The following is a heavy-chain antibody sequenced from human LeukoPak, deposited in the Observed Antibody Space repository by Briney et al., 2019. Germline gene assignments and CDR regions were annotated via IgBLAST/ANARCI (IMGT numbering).Heavy chain of an antibody. D-gene: IGHD2-15*01. J-gene: IGHJ4*02. CDR2: ISGSGGST. CDR3: AKDRVVLDF. Sequence: GGSLRLSCAASGFTFSNYAMNWVRQAPGKGLEWVSSISGSGGSTYYADSVKGRFTISRDNSKNTLYLQMNSLRAEDTAVYYCAKDRVVLDFWGQGTLVTVSS. V-gene: IGHV3-23*01. CDR1: GFTFSNYA.